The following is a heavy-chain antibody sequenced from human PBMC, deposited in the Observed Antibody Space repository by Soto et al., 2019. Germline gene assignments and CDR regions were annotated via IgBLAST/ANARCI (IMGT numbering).Heavy chain of an antibody. J-gene: IGHJ3*02. V-gene: IGHV4-31*03. CDR3: ARVHGDYSAFDI. Sequence: SETLSLTCTVSGGSISSGGYYWSWIRQHPGKGLEWIGYIYYSGSTYYNPSLKSRVTISVDTSKNQFSLKLSSVTAADTAVYYCARVHGDYSAFDIWGQGTMVTVSS. D-gene: IGHD4-17*01. CDR2: IYYSGST. CDR1: GGSISSGGYY.